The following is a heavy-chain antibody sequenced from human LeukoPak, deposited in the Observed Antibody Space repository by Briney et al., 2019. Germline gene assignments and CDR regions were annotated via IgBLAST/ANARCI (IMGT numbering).Heavy chain of an antibody. V-gene: IGHV4-31*03. CDR2: IFYNGTT. J-gene: IGHJ4*02. CDR1: GGSIISYGYS. Sequence: PSETPSLTCSVSGGSIISYGYSWTWIRQYPGKGLEWIGNIFYNGTTYYNPSFKGRVTVSGDTSKNQFSLNLNSLTAADTAVYYCARDRMDTALAFFFDYWGQGTLVTVSS. D-gene: IGHD5-18*01. CDR3: ARDRMDTALAFFFDY.